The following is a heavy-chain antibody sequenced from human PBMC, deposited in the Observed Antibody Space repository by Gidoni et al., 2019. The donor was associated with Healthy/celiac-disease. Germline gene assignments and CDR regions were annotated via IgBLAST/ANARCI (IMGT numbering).Heavy chain of an antibody. J-gene: IGHJ3*02. D-gene: IGHD3-22*01. V-gene: IGHV3-15*01. Sequence: EVQLVESGGGLVKPGGSLSFSCAASAFTFSNACMSWVRQALGKGLEWVGRIKSKTDGGTTDYAAPVKGRFTISRDDSKNTLYLQMNSLKTEDTAVYYCTRTHYYDSSGYYPVAFDIWGQGTMVTVSS. CDR2: IKSKTDGGTT. CDR3: TRTHYYDSSGYYPVAFDI. CDR1: AFTFSNAC.